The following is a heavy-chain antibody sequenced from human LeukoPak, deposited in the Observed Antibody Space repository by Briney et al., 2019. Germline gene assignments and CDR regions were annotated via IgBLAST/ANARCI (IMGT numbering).Heavy chain of an antibody. CDR3: ARIAARSIDY. Sequence: SQTLSLTCTVSGGSISSGGYYWSWIRQHPGKGLEWIGYIYYSGSTYYNPSLKSRVTISVDTSKNQFSLKLSSVTAADTAVYYCARIAARSIDYWGQGTLVTVSS. D-gene: IGHD6-6*01. J-gene: IGHJ4*02. CDR1: GGSISSGGYY. CDR2: IYYSGST. V-gene: IGHV4-31*03.